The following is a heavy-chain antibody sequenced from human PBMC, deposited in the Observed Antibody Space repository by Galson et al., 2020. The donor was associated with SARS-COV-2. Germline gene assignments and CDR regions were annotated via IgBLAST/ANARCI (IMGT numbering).Heavy chain of an antibody. CDR3: ARDKQGPVYDFWSGYYTGALGPSPDKYGMDV. D-gene: IGHD3-3*01. CDR2: ISYDGSNK. Sequence: GGSLRLSCAASGFTFSSYAMHWVRQAPGKGLEWVAVISYDGSNKYYADSVKGRFTISRDNSKNTLYLQMNSLRAEDTAVYYCARDKQGPVYDFWSGYYTGALGPSPDKYGMDVWGHGTTVTVSS. V-gene: IGHV3-30*04. CDR1: GFTFSSYA. J-gene: IGHJ6*02.